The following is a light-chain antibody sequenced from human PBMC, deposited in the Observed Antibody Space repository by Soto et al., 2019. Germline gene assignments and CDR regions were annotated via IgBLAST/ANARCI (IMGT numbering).Light chain of an antibody. Sequence: DIQMTQSPSSLCASIGETVTITCRASQDISGRLDWYQQTRGRVTKLLIYGASNLESGVTSRFSGNRSGTDFTLTISGLQPEDFASYYCQQCYSPPLSFGGGTKVDNK. CDR1: QDISGR. J-gene: IGKJ4*01. V-gene: IGKV1-39*01. CDR2: GAS. CDR3: QQCYSPPLS.